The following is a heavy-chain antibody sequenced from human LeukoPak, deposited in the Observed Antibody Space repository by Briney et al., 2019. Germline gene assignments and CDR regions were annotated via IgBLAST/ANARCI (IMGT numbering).Heavy chain of an antibody. CDR2: LNPNNGNT. CDR3: AGHSGFHLDSFDI. J-gene: IGHJ3*02. CDR1: GYTFTTYD. Sequence: ASVKVSCKASGYTFTTYDINWVRQATGQGLEWMGWLNPNNGNTGYAQKFQGRVTITRNTSINTAYMELSSLRSEDTAVYFCAGHSGFHLDSFDIWGQGTLVTVSS. V-gene: IGHV1-8*03. D-gene: IGHD5-12*01.